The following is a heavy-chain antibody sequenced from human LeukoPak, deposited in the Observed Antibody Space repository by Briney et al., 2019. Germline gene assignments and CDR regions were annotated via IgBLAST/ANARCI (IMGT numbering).Heavy chain of an antibody. Sequence: GGSLRLSCAASGFSFSSYAMNWVRPAPGKGLEWVSYISSSSSTIYYADSVKGRFTISRDNAKNSLYLQMNSLRAEDTAVYYCARDRPGYYGSGSADYWGQGTLVTVSS. V-gene: IGHV3-48*01. D-gene: IGHD3-10*01. CDR1: GFSFSSYA. CDR2: ISSSSSTI. CDR3: ARDRPGYYGSGSADY. J-gene: IGHJ4*02.